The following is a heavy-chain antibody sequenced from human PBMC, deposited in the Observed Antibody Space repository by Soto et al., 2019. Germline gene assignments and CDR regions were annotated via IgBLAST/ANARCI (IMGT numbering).Heavy chain of an antibody. CDR1: GGTFSSYA. D-gene: IGHD3-10*01. CDR3: ARSITMVRGVIDYYYGMDV. J-gene: IGHJ6*02. V-gene: IGHV1-69*13. CDR2: IIPIFGTA. Sequence: SVKVSCKASGGTFSSYAISWVRQAPGQGLEWMGGIIPIFGTANYAQKFQGRVTITADESTSTAYMELSSLRSEDTAVYYCARSITMVRGVIDYYYGMDVWGQGTTVTVSS.